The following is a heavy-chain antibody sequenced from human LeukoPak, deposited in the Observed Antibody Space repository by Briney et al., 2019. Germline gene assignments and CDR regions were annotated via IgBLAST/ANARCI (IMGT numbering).Heavy chain of an antibody. J-gene: IGHJ4*02. CDR2: IYTSGST. Sequence: SETLSLTCTVSGGSISSYYWSWIRQPAGKGLEWLGRIYTSGSTNYNTSLKSRVTISVDTSKNQFSPKLSSVTAADTAVYYCARGAYYDILTGYSPGTFDYWGQGTLVTVSS. CDR1: GGSISSYY. V-gene: IGHV4-4*07. CDR3: ARGAYYDILTGYSPGTFDY. D-gene: IGHD3-9*01.